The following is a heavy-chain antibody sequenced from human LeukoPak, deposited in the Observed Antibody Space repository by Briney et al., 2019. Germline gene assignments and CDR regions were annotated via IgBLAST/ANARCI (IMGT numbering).Heavy chain of an antibody. CDR3: AKDYTFTGFWIGYYPVLDY. Sequence: SGGSLRLSCAASGFTFSSYAMTWVRQAPGKGLEWVSGISGYGDTPYYADSVKGRFTISRDNSKNTLYLQMNSLRAEDTAVYYCAKDYTFTGFWIGYYPVLDYWGQGTLVTVSS. CDR2: ISGYGDTP. J-gene: IGHJ4*02. CDR1: GFTFSSYA. D-gene: IGHD3-3*01. V-gene: IGHV3-23*01.